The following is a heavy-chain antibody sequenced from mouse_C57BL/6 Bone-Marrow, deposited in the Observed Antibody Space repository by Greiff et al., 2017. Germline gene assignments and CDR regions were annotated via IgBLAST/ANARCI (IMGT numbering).Heavy chain of an antibody. CDR2: IYPRSGNT. D-gene: IGHD2-10*01. J-gene: IGHJ2*01. V-gene: IGHV1-81*01. CDR3: ARERAYYRDY. CDR1: GYTFTSYG. Sequence: VKLVESGAELARPGASVKLSCKASGYTFTSYGISWVKQRTGQGLEWIGEIYPRSGNTYYNEKFKGKATLTADKSSSTAYMELRSLTSEDSAVYFCARERAYYRDYWGQGTTLTVSS.